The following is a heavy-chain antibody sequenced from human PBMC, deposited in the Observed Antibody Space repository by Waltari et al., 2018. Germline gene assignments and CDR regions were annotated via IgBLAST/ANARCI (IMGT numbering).Heavy chain of an antibody. Sequence: QVQLVQSGAEVKKPGASVKVSCKASGYTFTSYYMHWVRQAPGQGLEWMGIINPSGGSTSYAQKCQGRVTMTRDTSTSTVYMELSSLRSEDTAVYYCARVKGEMATIRDAFDIWGQGTMVTVSS. V-gene: IGHV1-46*01. CDR2: INPSGGST. D-gene: IGHD5-12*01. CDR3: ARVKGEMATIRDAFDI. J-gene: IGHJ3*02. CDR1: GYTFTSYY.